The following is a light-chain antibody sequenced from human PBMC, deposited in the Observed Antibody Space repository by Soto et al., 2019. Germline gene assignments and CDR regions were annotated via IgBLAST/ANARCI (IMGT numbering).Light chain of an antibody. Sequence: ETVMTQSPATLPVSPGEGATLSCRASQTINNNLAWYQQKPGQAPRLLIYGASRRATGVPARFSGSGSGTEFTLTISSLQSEDFGVYYCQQYNNWPRTFGQGTKVDIK. CDR1: QTINNN. CDR3: QQYNNWPRT. V-gene: IGKV3-15*01. CDR2: GAS. J-gene: IGKJ1*01.